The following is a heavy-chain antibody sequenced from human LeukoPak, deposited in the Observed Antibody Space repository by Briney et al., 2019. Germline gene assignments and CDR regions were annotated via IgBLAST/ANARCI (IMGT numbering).Heavy chain of an antibody. CDR2: IYYSGST. Sequence: PSETLSLTCTVSGGSISSSSYYWGWIRQPPGKGLEWIGSIYYSGSTNYNPSLKSRVTISVDTSKNQFSLKLSSVTAADTAVYYCARFPSQFYYYDSSGYFDYWGQGTLVTVSS. CDR3: ARFPSQFYYYDSSGYFDY. D-gene: IGHD3-22*01. V-gene: IGHV4-39*07. CDR1: GGSISSSSYY. J-gene: IGHJ4*02.